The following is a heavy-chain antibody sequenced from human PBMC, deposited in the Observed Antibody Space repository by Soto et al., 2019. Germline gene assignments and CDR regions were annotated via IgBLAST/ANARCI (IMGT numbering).Heavy chain of an antibody. CDR1: GGSFNDYY. D-gene: IGHD6-13*01. Sequence: PSETLSLTCGVYGGSFNDYYWSWIRQPPGKGLEWIGYIYYSGSTNYNPSLKSRVTISVDTSKNQFSLKLSSVTAADTAVYYCARLVRGSSWYKDYYYYGMDVWGQGTTVTVSS. J-gene: IGHJ6*02. V-gene: IGHV4-59*01. CDR3: ARLVRGSSWYKDYYYYGMDV. CDR2: IYYSGST.